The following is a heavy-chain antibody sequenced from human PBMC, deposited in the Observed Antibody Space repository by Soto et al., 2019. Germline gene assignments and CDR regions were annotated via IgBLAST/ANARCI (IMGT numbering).Heavy chain of an antibody. CDR2: ISAHNGNT. Sequence: QVHLVQSGAEVKKPGASVKVSCKASGYTFTSYGITWVRQAPGQGLEWMGWISAHNGNTDYAQKLQGRVIVTRDTSTSTAYMELRSLRSEYPAVYYCARGRYGDYWGQGALVTVSS. V-gene: IGHV1-18*01. J-gene: IGHJ4*02. CDR1: GYTFTSYG. CDR3: ARGRYGDY. D-gene: IGHD1-1*01.